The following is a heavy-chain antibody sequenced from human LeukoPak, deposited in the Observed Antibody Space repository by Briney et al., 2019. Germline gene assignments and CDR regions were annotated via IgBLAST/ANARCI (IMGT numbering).Heavy chain of an antibody. CDR3: ARGQAGGMDV. J-gene: IGHJ6*02. CDR1: GFTFSSHS. V-gene: IGHV3-48*01. CDR2: ISSSSSTI. Sequence: GGSLRLSCAASGFTFSSHSMNWVRQAPGKGLEWVSYISSSSSTIYYAGSVKGRFTISRDNAKNSLYLQMNSLRAEDTAVYYCARGQAGGMDVWGQGTTVTVSS.